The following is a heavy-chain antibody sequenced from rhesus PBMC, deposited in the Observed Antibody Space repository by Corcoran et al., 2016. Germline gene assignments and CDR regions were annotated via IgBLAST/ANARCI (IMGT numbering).Heavy chain of an antibody. V-gene: IGHV4-160*01. J-gene: IGHJ4*01. CDR3: ARERYTVAAKDY. D-gene: IGHD4-29*01. Sequence: QVQLQESGPGLVKPSETLSLTCAVSGGSISSNYWSWIRQAPGKGLEGIGRIYGRVGSTDYNPSLKSRVTISTDTSKNQFSLKLSSVTAADTAVYYCARERYTVAAKDYWGQGVLVTVSS. CDR2: IYGRVGST. CDR1: GGSISSNY.